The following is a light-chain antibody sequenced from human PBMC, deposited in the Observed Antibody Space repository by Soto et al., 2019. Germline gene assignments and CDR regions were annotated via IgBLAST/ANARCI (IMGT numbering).Light chain of an antibody. J-gene: IGLJ3*02. CDR1: NVGSKV. V-gene: IGLV3-21*02. CDR2: DDT. Sequence: SYELTQPPSVSVAPGQTATISCGGNNVGSKVVHWYQQKPGQAPVLVVYDDTYRPSGIPERFSGSNSGNTATLTISRVKAGDEADYYCQVWHIGSYRVFGGGTKLTVL. CDR3: QVWHIGSYRV.